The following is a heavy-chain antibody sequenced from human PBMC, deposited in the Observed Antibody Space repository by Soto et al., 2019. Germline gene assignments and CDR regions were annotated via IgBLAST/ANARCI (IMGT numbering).Heavy chain of an antibody. V-gene: IGHV4-28*03. Sequence: PSETLSLTCAVSGYSISGSNWWGWIRQPPGKGLEWIGYINHSGSTNYNPSLKSRVTISVDTSKNQFSLKLTSVTAADTAVYYCARDKITGLFDYWGQGTLVTVSS. D-gene: IGHD2-8*02. CDR3: ARDKITGLFDY. CDR2: INHSGST. J-gene: IGHJ4*02. CDR1: GYSISGSNW.